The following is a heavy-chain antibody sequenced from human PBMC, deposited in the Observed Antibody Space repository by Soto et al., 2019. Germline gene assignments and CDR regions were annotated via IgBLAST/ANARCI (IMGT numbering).Heavy chain of an antibody. CDR3: SRWRMAFDY. D-gene: IGHD5-12*01. CDR2: IYYSGST. Sequence: QVQLQESGPGLVKPSQTLSLTCTVSGGSISSGGYYWSWIRQHPGKGLEWIGYIYYSGSTYYNPSLKSRATILVDTSKNQSSLNLSSVTAADTAVFYCSRWRMAFDYWGQGALVTVSS. CDR1: GGSISSGGYY. J-gene: IGHJ4*02. V-gene: IGHV4-31*03.